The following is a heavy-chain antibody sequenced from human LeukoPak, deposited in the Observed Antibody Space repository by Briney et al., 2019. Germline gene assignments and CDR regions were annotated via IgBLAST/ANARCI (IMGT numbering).Heavy chain of an antibody. J-gene: IGHJ4*02. CDR3: ARRGELTPPYYSDY. CDR2: ISSSSSTI. V-gene: IGHV3-48*01. D-gene: IGHD1-26*01. CDR1: GFTFSSYS. Sequence: GGSLRLSCAASGFTFSSYSMNWVRQAPGKGLEWVSYISSSSSTIYYADSVKGRFTISRDNAKNSLYLQMNSLRAEDTAVYYCARRGELTPPYYSDYWGQGTLVTVSS.